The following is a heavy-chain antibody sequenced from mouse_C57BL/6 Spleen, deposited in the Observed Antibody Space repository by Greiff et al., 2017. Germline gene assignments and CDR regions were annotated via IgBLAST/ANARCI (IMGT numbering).Heavy chain of an antibody. Sequence: VMLVESGPGLVQPSQSLSITCTVSGFSLTSSGVHWVRQSPGKGLEWLGVIWSGGSTDYNAAFISRLSISKDNSKSQVFFKMNSLQADDTAIYYCARRDGSSYAMDYWGQGTSVTVSS. CDR1: GFSLTSSG. CDR3: ARRDGSSYAMDY. J-gene: IGHJ4*01. D-gene: IGHD1-1*01. CDR2: IWSGGST. V-gene: IGHV2-2*01.